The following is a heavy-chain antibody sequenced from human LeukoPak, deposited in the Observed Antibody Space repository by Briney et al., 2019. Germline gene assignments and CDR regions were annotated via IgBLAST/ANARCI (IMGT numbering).Heavy chain of an antibody. J-gene: IGHJ3*02. CDR3: AREIVVVTAADAFDI. D-gene: IGHD2-21*02. V-gene: IGHV1-69*05. Sequence: SVKVSCKASGGTFISYAISWVRQAPGQGLEWMGGIIPIFGTANYAQKFQGRVTITTDESTSTAYMELSSLRYEDTAVYYCAREIVVVTAADAFDIWGQGTMVTVSS. CDR1: GGTFISYA. CDR2: IIPIFGTA.